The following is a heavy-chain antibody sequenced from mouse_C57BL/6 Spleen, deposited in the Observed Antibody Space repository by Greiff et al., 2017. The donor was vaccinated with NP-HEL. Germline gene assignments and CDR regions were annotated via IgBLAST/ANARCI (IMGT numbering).Heavy chain of an antibody. D-gene: IGHD2-4*01. J-gene: IGHJ2*01. V-gene: IGHV1-64*01. Sequence: QVHVKQSGAELVKPGASVKLSCKASGYTFTSYWMHWVKQRPGQGLEWIGMIHPNSGSTNYNEKFKSKATLTVDKSSSTAYMQLSSLTSEDSAVYYCARSRDYDEGDWGQGTTLTVSS. CDR1: GYTFTSYW. CDR2: IHPNSGST. CDR3: ARSRDYDEGD.